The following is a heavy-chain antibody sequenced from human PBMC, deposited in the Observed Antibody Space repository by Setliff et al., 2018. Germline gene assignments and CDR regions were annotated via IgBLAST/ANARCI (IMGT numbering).Heavy chain of an antibody. CDR2: IHYRGTT. V-gene: IGHV4-39*01. CDR1: GASISSGTYY. D-gene: IGHD1-1*01. Sequence: SETMSLTCTVSGASISSGTYYWAWIRQPPGKGREWMGRIHYRGTTSSDASLASRLTISVDTAKNQFSLKLTSVTAADTAVYYCARTGTYRYFDYWGQGIQVTVSS. CDR3: ARTGTYRYFDY. J-gene: IGHJ4*02.